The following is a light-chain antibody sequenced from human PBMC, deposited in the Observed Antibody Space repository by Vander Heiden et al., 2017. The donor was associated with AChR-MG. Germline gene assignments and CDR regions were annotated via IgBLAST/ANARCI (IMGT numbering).Light chain of an antibody. V-gene: IGKV1-39*01. Sequence: DIEMTHSPSSLPASVGDRVTITCRASQSITNYLNWYQQQPGKAPKLLIYAASTLESGVPSRFSGSGAGTDFTLTISSLQPEDFATYYCQQSNSSPDGFGPGTKLDIE. CDR3: QQSNSSPDG. J-gene: IGKJ3*01. CDR1: QSITNY. CDR2: AAS.